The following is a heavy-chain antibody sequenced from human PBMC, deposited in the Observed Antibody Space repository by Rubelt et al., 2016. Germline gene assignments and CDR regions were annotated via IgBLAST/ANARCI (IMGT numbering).Heavy chain of an antibody. J-gene: IGHJ4*02. Sequence: QVQLVQSGAEVKKPGSSVKVSCKASGGTFSSYAISWVRQAPGQGLEWMGGIIPIFGTVTYAQKFQGRGTITADESTSTAYMELSSLGSEDTAGYYCARALWFGELFSYWGQGTLVTVSS. CDR2: IIPIFGTV. CDR3: ARALWFGELFSY. V-gene: IGHV1-69*01. CDR1: GGTFSSYA. D-gene: IGHD3-10*01.